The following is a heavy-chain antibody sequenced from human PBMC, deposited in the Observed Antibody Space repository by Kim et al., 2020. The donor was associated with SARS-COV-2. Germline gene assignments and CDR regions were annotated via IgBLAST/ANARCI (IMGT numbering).Heavy chain of an antibody. CDR1: GFTFSCYG. D-gene: IGHD2-15*01. CDR3: VRDSSRAVYTDEYFHH. CDR2: IWNDGSQK. V-gene: IGHV3-33*08. Sequence: GGSLRLSCATSGFTFSCYGLHWVRQAPGKGLEWVAFIWNDGSQKYYVDSVKGRFTISRDNSKNMVFLQMNSLRVEDTAVYYCVRDSSRAVYTDEYFHHWGRGTWLTVS. J-gene: IGHJ2*01.